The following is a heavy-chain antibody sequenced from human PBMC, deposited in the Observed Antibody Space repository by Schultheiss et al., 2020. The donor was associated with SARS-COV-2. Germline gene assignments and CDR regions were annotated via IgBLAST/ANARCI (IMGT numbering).Heavy chain of an antibody. CDR2: IKQDGSEK. Sequence: GGSLRLSCAASGFTFSSYSMNWVRQAPGKGLEWVANIKQDGSEKYYVDSVKGRFTISRDNAKNSLYLQMNSLRAEDTAVYYCAKGTVTTIFRPKGTEMRYEMDVWGQGTTVTVSS. J-gene: IGHJ6*02. CDR1: GFTFSSYS. CDR3: AKGTVTTIFRPKGTEMRYEMDV. D-gene: IGHD5-12*01. V-gene: IGHV3-7*03.